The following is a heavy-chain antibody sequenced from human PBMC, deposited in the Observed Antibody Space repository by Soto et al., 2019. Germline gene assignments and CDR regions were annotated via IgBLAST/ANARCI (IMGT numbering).Heavy chain of an antibody. J-gene: IGHJ4*02. D-gene: IGHD4-17*01. CDR2: IYYSGST. CDR1: GGSISNYA. Sequence: QVQLQESGPGLVKPSETLSLTCTVSGGSISNYAWSWIRQPPGKGLEWIGYIYYSGSTNCNPSLKSRATRSVDTARNQFSLKLSSVTAADTAVYYCANLGDYVDYWGQGTLVTVSS. CDR3: ANLGDYVDY. V-gene: IGHV4-59*01.